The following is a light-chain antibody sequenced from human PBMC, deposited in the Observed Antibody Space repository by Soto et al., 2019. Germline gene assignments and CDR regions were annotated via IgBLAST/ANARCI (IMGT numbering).Light chain of an antibody. CDR1: QTISSN. Sequence: EVVMTQSPATLSVSPGERATLSCRANQTISSNLAWYQQKPGQAPRLLIYGASTRATGIPARFSGSGSGTEFTLTISSLQSEDFTFYYWQHYNNWVGTFGGGTKVEIK. CDR2: GAS. V-gene: IGKV3-15*01. J-gene: IGKJ4*01. CDR3: QHYNNWVGT.